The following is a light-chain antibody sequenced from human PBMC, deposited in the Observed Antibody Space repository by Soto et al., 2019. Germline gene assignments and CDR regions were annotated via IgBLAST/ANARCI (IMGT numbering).Light chain of an antibody. J-gene: IGKJ5*01. Sequence: EIVLTQSPATLSLSPGERATLSCRASQSVGSYLAWYQQKPGQAPRLLIYDASSRATGIPARFSGGGSGTDFTLTISSLEPEDFVVYFCQQRSNWPPLTFGQGTRLEIK. CDR2: DAS. CDR1: QSVGSY. CDR3: QQRSNWPPLT. V-gene: IGKV3-11*01.